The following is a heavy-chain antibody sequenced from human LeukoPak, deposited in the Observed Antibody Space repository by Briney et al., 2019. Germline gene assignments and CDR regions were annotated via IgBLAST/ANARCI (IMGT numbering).Heavy chain of an antibody. V-gene: IGHV4-4*02. CDR3: ARLFHPALSGNYPFDY. CDR1: GDSSSNTNW. D-gene: IGHD1-26*01. Sequence: SETLSLTCAVSGDSSSNTNWWSWVRQPPGRGLEWIGEIFHNGSTNSNPSLKSRVTISLDESKNHFSLRLTSVTAADTAMYYCARLFHPALSGNYPFDYWGQGTLVTVSS. J-gene: IGHJ4*02. CDR2: IFHNGST.